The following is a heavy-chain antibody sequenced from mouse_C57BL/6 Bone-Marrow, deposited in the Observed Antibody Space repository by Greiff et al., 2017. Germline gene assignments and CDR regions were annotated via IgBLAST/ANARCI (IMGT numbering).Heavy chain of an antibody. D-gene: IGHD2-3*01. V-gene: IGHV1-74*01. CDR2: IHPSDSDT. J-gene: IGHJ4*01. CDR3: AIIPLYDGYPIYYAMDY. Sequence: QVQLQQPGAELVKPGASVKVSCKASGYTFTSYWMHWVKQRPGQGLEWIGRIHPSDSDTNYNQKFKGKATLTVDKSSSTAYMQLSCLTSEDSAVYYCAIIPLYDGYPIYYAMDYWGQGTSVTVSS. CDR1: GYTFTSYW.